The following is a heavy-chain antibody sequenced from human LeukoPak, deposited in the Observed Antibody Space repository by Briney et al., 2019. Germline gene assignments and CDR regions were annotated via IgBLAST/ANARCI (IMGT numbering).Heavy chain of an antibody. V-gene: IGHV3-48*01. J-gene: IGHJ4*02. CDR3: ARDSPWAARLFDY. Sequence: PGGSLRLSCAASGFTLSSYSMNWVRQAPGKGLEWVSYISSSSSTIYYADSVKGRFTISRDNAKNSLYLQMNSLRAEDTAVYYCARDSPWAARLFDYWGQGTLVTVSS. CDR1: GFTLSSYS. D-gene: IGHD6-6*01. CDR2: ISSSSSTI.